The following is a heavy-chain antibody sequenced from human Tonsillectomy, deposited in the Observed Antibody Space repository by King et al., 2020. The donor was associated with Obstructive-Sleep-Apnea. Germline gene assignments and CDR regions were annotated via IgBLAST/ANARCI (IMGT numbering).Heavy chain of an antibody. CDR2: ISHSGST. V-gene: IGHV4-34*01. Sequence: VQLQQWGAGLLKPSETLSLTCAVYGGSFSGYYWSWIRQPPGKGLEWIGEISHSGSTKDNPSLKGRVTISIDTSKNQFSLRLNSVTAADTAVYYCARGRTMVTRDFLGDYWGQGALVTVSS. CDR1: GGSFSGYY. J-gene: IGHJ4*02. D-gene: IGHD2-21*02. CDR3: ARGRTMVTRDFLGDY.